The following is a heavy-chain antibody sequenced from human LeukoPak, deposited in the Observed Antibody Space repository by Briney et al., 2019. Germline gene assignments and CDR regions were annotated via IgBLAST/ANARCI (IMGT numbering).Heavy chain of an antibody. V-gene: IGHV1-2*02. CDR1: GYTFTGYY. CDR2: IYPNSGGT. D-gene: IGHD3-22*01. J-gene: IGHJ4*02. Sequence: ASVKVSCKASGYTFTGYYMHWVRQAPGQGLEWVGWIYPNSGGTNYAQKFQGRVTVTRDTSISTAYMELSRLRSDDTAVYYCARDSRHYYDSSGSDYWGQGTLVTVSS. CDR3: ARDSRHYYDSSGSDY.